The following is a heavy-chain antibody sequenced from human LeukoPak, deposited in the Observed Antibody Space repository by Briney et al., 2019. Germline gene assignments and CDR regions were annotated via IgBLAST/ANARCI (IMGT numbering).Heavy chain of an antibody. CDR2: ISYDGRNK. CDR1: GFTFNNYG. CDR3: AKGPLRGTAAAIDY. V-gene: IGHV3-30*18. D-gene: IGHD2-2*01. Sequence: GGSLRLSCAASGFTFNNYGMHWVRQAPGKGLEWVAVISYDGRNKHYPDSVRGRFTISRDISTDTLWLQMDSLRTEDTAVYYCAKGPLRGTAAAIDYWGQGTLVTVST. J-gene: IGHJ4*02.